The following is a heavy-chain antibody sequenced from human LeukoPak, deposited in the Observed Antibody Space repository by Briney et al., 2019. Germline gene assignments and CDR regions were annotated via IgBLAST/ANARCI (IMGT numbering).Heavy chain of an antibody. CDR1: GGSISNYY. V-gene: IGHV4-59*08. CDR2: VYYTGST. D-gene: IGHD6-6*01. J-gene: IGHJ5*02. Sequence: PSETLSLTCTVSGGSISNYYWSWIRQPPGKGLEWIGYVYYTGSTSYSPSLKSRVTISGDTSKNQFSLKLSSVTAADTAVYYCTRRGGSSSSGWFDPWGQGTLVIVSS. CDR3: TRRGGSSSSGWFDP.